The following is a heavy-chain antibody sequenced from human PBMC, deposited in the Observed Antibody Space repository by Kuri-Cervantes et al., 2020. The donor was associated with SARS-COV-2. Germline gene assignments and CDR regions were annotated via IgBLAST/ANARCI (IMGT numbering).Heavy chain of an antibody. CDR3: ARVVFGGYGHYYFDY. Sequence: ASVKVSCKASGYTFTGYYMHWVRQAPGQGLEWMGWINPNSGGTNYAQNLQGRVTMTTDTSTSTAYMELRSLRSDDTAMFYCARVVFGGYGHYYFDYWGQGTLVTVSS. CDR1: GYTFTGYY. J-gene: IGHJ4*02. CDR2: INPNSGGT. V-gene: IGHV1-2*02. D-gene: IGHD5-18*01.